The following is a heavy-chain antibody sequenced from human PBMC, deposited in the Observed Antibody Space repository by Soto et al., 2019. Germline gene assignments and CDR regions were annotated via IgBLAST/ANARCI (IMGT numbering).Heavy chain of an antibody. CDR3: ARLPDVGSGYGYYYGMDV. D-gene: IGHD3-10*01. J-gene: IGHJ6*02. CDR1: GYSFTSYW. V-gene: IGHV5-51*01. Sequence: GESLKISCKGSGYSFTSYWIGWVRQMPGKGLEWMGIIYPGDSDTRYSPSFQGQVTISADKSISTAYLQWSSLKASDTAMYYCARLPDVGSGYGYYYGMDVWGQGTTVTVSS. CDR2: IYPGDSDT.